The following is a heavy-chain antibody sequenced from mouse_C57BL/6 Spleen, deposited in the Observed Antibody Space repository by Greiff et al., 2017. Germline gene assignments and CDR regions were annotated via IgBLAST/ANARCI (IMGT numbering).Heavy chain of an antibody. CDR3: ARGRAGLAY. V-gene: IGHV1-39*01. Sequence: EVQLQQSGPELVKPGASVKISCKASGYSFTDYNMNWVKQSNGKSLEWIGAINPNDGTTSYHQKFKGKATVTADQSSSTAYMQLNNLTSEGSAVYCWARGRAGLAYWGQGTLVTVSA. J-gene: IGHJ3*01. CDR1: GYSFTDYN. CDR2: INPNDGTT.